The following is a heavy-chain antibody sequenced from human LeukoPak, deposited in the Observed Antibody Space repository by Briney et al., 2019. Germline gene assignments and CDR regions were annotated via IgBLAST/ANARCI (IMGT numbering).Heavy chain of an antibody. CDR1: RGSFSGYY. Sequence: PSETLSLTCAVYRGSFSGYYWSWIRQPPGKGLEWIGEINHSGSTNYNPSLKSRVTISVDTSKNQFSLKLSSVTAADTAVYYCARRGGMVRDPNWFDPWGQGTLVTVSS. D-gene: IGHD3-10*01. CDR2: INHSGST. J-gene: IGHJ5*02. V-gene: IGHV4-34*01. CDR3: ARRGGMVRDPNWFDP.